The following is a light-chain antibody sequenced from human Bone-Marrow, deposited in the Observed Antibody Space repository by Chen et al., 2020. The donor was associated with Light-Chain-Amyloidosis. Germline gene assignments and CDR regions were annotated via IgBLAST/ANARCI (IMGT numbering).Light chain of an antibody. V-gene: IGLV6-57*01. CDR3: QSYQGSSQGV. J-gene: IGLJ3*02. CDR1: SGSIATNY. Sequence: NFLLTQPHSVSEAPGTPVIISCTRSSGSIATNYVQWYQQRPGSSPTTVIYEDDQRPSGVPDRFSGSIDRSSNSASLTISGLKTEDEADYYCQSYQGSSQGVFGGGTKLTV. CDR2: EDD.